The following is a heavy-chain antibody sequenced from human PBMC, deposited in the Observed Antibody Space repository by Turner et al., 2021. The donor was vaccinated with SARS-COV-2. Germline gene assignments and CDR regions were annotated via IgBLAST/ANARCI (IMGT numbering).Heavy chain of an antibody. J-gene: IGHJ4*02. CDR1: GGSISSYY. Sequence: QVQLQESGPGLVKRSVTLSLTCTVSGGSISSYYWSWIRQPPGKGLEWIGYIYYSGSTNYNPSLKSRVTISVDTSKNQFSLKLSSVTAADTAVYYCASYYYDSSGYHYAFDYWGQGTLVTVSS. D-gene: IGHD3-22*01. V-gene: IGHV4-59*01. CDR2: IYYSGST. CDR3: ASYYYDSSGYHYAFDY.